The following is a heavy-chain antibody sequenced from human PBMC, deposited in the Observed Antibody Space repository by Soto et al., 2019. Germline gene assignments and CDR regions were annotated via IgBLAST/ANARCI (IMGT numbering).Heavy chain of an antibody. J-gene: IGHJ6*01. CDR2: FFSDAER. CDR3: APMHGDYNYFGADD. D-gene: IGHD2-21*02. V-gene: IGHV2-26*01. Sequence: QVTLKESGPVLVKPTETLTLTCSVSGFSLTNGRMGVSWIRQPPGKALEWLAHFFSDAERSYSTSTQSRLNMYKDSSGSHVVLTMTNMAPPDTATYFCAPMHGDYNYFGADDWCHGIAVTVYS. CDR1: GFSLTNGRMG.